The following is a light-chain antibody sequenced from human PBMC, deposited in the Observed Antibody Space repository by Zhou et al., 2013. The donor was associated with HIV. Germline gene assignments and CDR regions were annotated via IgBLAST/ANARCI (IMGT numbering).Light chain of an antibody. V-gene: IGKV1-39*01. J-gene: IGKJ5*01. Sequence: DIQMTQSPSSLSASVGDRVTITCRASQSISRYLNWYQQKPGKAPKLLIYDASSVQSGVPSRFSGSGSGTEFTLTISSLQPEDFATYYCQQAYSTHPITFGQGTQLEIK. CDR1: QSISRY. CDR2: DAS. CDR3: QQAYSTHPIT.